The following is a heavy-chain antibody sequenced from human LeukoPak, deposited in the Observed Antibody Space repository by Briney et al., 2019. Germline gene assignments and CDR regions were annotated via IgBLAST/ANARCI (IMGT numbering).Heavy chain of an antibody. J-gene: IGHJ6*03. Sequence: SSETLSLTCTVSGGSISSSSYYWGWIRQPPGKGLEWIGYIYYGGSTNYNPSLKSRVTISVDTSKNQFSLRLSSVTAADTAVYYCARGGAMGTYYYYMDVWGKGTTVTISS. CDR3: ARGGAMGTYYYYMDV. V-gene: IGHV4-61*05. CDR2: IYYGGST. D-gene: IGHD1-1*01. CDR1: GGSISSSSYY.